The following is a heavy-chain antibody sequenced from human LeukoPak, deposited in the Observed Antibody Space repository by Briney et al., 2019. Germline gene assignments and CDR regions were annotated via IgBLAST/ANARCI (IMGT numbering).Heavy chain of an antibody. D-gene: IGHD4-17*01. Sequence: GGSLRLSCAASGFTFSSYAMSWVRQAPGKGLEWVSAISGSGGSTYYADSVKGRFPISRDNSKNTLYLQMNSLRAEDTAVYYCAKDLSRYYYGDYAFDYWGQGTLVTVSS. J-gene: IGHJ4*02. CDR2: ISGSGGST. CDR1: GFTFSSYA. V-gene: IGHV3-23*01. CDR3: AKDLSRYYYGDYAFDY.